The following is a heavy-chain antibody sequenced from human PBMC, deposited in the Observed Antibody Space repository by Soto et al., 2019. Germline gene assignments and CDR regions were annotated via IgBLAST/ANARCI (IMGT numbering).Heavy chain of an antibody. V-gene: IGHV1-18*04. D-gene: IGHD5-12*01. CDR3: ASQSLGGPLLATIHFNS. CDR1: GYTFINYG. J-gene: IGHJ4*02. Sequence: ASVKVSCKASGYTFINYGISWVRQAPGHGPEWLGWHNEYNGDINYSQKFQGRVTMTADTSTSTAYRELSRLTAGDTAVSCGASQSLGGPLLATIHFNSWGPGPLVTVAS. CDR2: HNEYNGDI.